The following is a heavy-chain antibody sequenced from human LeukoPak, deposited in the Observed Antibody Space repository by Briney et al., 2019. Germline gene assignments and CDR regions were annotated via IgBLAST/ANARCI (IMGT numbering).Heavy chain of an antibody. CDR3: ARGNGRARLRGNNYYDYMDV. CDR2: MNPNSGNT. CDR1: GYTFTSYD. J-gene: IGHJ6*03. D-gene: IGHD4-17*01. V-gene: IGHV1-8*01. Sequence: ASVKVSCKASGYTFTSYDTKWVPHATGQGLEWMGWMNPNSGNTRYTQKFQGRVTMTRNTSISTAYMELSSLRSEDTAVYYCARGNGRARLRGNNYYDYMDVWGKGTTVTVSS.